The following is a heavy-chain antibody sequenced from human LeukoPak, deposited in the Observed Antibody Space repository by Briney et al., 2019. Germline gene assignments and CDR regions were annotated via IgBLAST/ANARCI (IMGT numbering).Heavy chain of an antibody. Sequence: SETLSLTRTVSGASLRRSTYYCGWFRQPPRKGLEWLGSFVDSGGIHSYDPSLNGPVTISVVTSKSQFSLKLSFVTAADTAVYYCAKEPTGDKSFDSWGQGTLVTVSS. CDR3: AKEPTGDKSFDS. CDR2: FVDSGGIH. D-gene: IGHD7-27*01. CDR1: GASLRRSTYY. V-gene: IGHV4-39*07. J-gene: IGHJ4*02.